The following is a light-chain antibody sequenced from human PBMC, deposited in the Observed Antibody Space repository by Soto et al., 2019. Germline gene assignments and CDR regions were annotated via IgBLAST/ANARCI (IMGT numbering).Light chain of an antibody. Sequence: DIQMTQSPSSLSASVGDRVTITCRASQSISTSLNWYQQKPGKAPKLLIYAASSLQTGVPSRFSGSGSGTDVTLTISSLQPEDIATYYCQQSYSTPWTFGQGTKVEIQ. CDR3: QQSYSTPWT. V-gene: IGKV1-39*01. J-gene: IGKJ1*01. CDR1: QSISTS. CDR2: AAS.